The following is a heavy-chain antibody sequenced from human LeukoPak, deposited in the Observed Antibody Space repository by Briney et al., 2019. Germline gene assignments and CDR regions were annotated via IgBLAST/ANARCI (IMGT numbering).Heavy chain of an antibody. CDR2: IYYSGST. Sequence: PSETLSLTCTVSGGSIGSYYWSWIRQPPGKGLEWIGYIYYSGSTNYNPSLKSRVTISVDTSKNQFSLELSSVTAADTAVYYCARRYPGGWFDPWGQGTLVTVSS. V-gene: IGHV4-59*08. J-gene: IGHJ5*02. CDR1: GGSIGSYY. D-gene: IGHD2-8*02. CDR3: ARRYPGGWFDP.